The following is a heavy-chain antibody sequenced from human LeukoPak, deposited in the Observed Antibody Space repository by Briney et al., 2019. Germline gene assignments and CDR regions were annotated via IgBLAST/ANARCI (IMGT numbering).Heavy chain of an antibody. CDR2: IYYSGST. Sequence: SETLSLTCTVSGGSISSYYWSWTRQPPGKGLEWIGYIYYSGSTSYNPSFKSRVTILVDTSKNQFSLKLSSVTAADTAVYYCARHERDASLDHALDIWGQGTMVTVSS. CDR1: GGSISSYY. J-gene: IGHJ3*02. CDR3: ARHERDASLDHALDI. D-gene: IGHD5-24*01. V-gene: IGHV4-59*08.